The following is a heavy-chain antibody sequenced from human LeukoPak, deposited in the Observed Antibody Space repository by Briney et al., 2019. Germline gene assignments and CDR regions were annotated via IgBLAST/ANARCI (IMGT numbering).Heavy chain of an antibody. Sequence: PSETLSLTCAVSGGSISSSSYYWGWIRQPPGKALEWIGSIHYSGNTHDNPALKSRATISVDTSNNQLSLKLSSVTAADTALYYCARYEAIHDLFDPWGQGTLVTVSS. CDR2: IHYSGNT. V-gene: IGHV4-39*01. CDR1: GGSISSSSYY. D-gene: IGHD1-1*01. CDR3: ARYEAIHDLFDP. J-gene: IGHJ5*02.